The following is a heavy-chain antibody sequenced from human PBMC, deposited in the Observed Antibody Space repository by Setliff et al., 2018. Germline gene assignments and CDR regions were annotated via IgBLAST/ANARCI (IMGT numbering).Heavy chain of an antibody. D-gene: IGHD3-22*01. V-gene: IGHV1-69*05. CDR2: TIPIFGTT. CDR1: GGTFSSYG. Sequence: SVKVSCKASGGTFSSYGISWVRQAPGQGLEWMGGTIPIFGTTNYAQKFQGRVTIITDESTTTAYMELSSLRSEDTAVYYCAREGVDSRSSTDYRYYMDVWGKGTTVTSP. CDR3: AREGVDSRSSTDYRYYMDV. J-gene: IGHJ6*03.